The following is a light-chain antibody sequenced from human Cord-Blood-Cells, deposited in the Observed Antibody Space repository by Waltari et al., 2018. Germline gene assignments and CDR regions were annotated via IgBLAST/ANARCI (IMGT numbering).Light chain of an antibody. V-gene: IGLV2-14*03. CDR1: SSDVGGYTY. Sequence: QSALTQPASVSGSPGQSTTISCTGTSSDVGGYTYVSWYQQHPGKAPKLMSYDVSNRPSGFSNRFSGSKSGNTASLTISGLQAEDEADYYCSSYTSSSTWVFGGGTKLTVL. J-gene: IGLJ3*02. CDR2: DVS. CDR3: SSYTSSSTWV.